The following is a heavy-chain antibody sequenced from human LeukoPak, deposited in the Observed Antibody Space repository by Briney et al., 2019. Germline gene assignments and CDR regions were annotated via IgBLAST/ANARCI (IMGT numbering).Heavy chain of an antibody. D-gene: IGHD3-22*01. J-gene: IGHJ4*02. CDR3: AKRGVVIRVILVGFHKEAYYFDP. V-gene: IGHV3-23*01. Sequence: GGCLRLSCAVSGITLTNYGISWVRQAPGHGLEWVGGISGCGGGTNYADTVQGRFTIARDNPKNTLYLQMNGLGSGDTAVYFCAKRGVVIRVILVGFHKEAYYFDPWGQGALVTVSS. CDR1: GITLTNYG. CDR2: ISGCGGGT.